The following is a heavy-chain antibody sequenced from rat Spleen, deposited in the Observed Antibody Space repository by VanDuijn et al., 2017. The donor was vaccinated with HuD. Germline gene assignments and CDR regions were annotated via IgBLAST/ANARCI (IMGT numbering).Heavy chain of an antibody. CDR3: ASLMYTPDYLGVMDV. D-gene: IGHD1-6*01. CDR2: ISYDGSST. J-gene: IGHJ4*01. CDR1: GFTFSNYN. Sequence: EVQLVESGGGLVQPGRSLKLSCAASGFTFSNYNMAWVRQAPKKGLEWVARISYDGSSTYYRDSVKGRFTISRDNAKSTLYLQMDSLRSEDTATYYCASLMYTPDYLGVMDVWGQGASVTVSS. V-gene: IGHV5-29*01.